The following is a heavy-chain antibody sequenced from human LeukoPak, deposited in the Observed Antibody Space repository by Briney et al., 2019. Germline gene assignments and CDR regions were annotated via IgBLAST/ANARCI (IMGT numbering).Heavy chain of an antibody. V-gene: IGHV3-48*01. CDR3: ARESDYYFMDV. Sequence: PGGALRLSCAASGLTFFSYSINWLRQAPGGERVGVAYISSSGSTIYYAASVKGRFTISRDNAKNSLYLKMNSLRAEDTAVYYCARESDYYFMDVGGKASTLTAYS. CDR1: GLTFFSYS. J-gene: IGHJ6*03. CDR2: ISSSGSTI.